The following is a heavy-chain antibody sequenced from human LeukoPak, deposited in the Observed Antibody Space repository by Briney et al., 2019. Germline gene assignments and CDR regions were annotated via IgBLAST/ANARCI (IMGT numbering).Heavy chain of an antibody. CDR2: INHSGST. CDR3: ARLVAATDGMDV. J-gene: IGHJ6*02. D-gene: IGHD2-15*01. V-gene: IGHV4-34*01. CDR1: GGSFSGYY. Sequence: SETLSLTCAVYGGSFSGYYWSWIRQPPGKGLEWIGEINHSGSTNYNPSLKSRVTISVDTSKNQFSLKLSSVTAADTAVYYCARLVAATDGMDVWGQGTTVTVS.